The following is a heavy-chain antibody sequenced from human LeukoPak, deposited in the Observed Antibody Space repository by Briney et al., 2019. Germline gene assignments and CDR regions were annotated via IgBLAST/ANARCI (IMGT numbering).Heavy chain of an antibody. CDR2: IYSGVPT. J-gene: IGHJ4*02. Sequence: SETLCLSCTTSGVSISRFYWSWVRQPPGKGLEWIGNIYSGVPTYFNPSLKSRVIISVDTSKNQFSLNLTSVTAADTAMYYCVQTTGCPGFDYWGQGSLVSVSS. CDR3: VQTTGCPGFDY. V-gene: IGHV4-4*09. CDR1: GVSISRFY. D-gene: IGHD1-1*01.